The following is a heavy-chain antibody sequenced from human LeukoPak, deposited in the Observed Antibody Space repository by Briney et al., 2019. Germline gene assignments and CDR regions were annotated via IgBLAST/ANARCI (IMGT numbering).Heavy chain of an antibody. J-gene: IGHJ3*02. CDR2: IYHSGST. CDR3: ARRSRGGSSRGAFDI. CDR1: GYSISSGYY. V-gene: IGHV4-38-2*01. Sequence: PSETLSLTCAVSGYSISSGYYWGWIRQPPGKGLEWIGSIYHSGSTYYNPSLKSRVTISVDTSKNQFSLKLSSVTAADTAVYYCARRSRGGSSRGAFDIWGQGTMVTVSS. D-gene: IGHD2-15*01.